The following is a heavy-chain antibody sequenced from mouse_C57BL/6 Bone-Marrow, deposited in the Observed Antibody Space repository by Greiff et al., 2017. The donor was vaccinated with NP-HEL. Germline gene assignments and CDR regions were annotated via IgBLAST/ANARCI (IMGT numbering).Heavy chain of an antibody. J-gene: IGHJ4*01. Sequence: EVHLVESGEGLVKPGGSLKLSCAASGFTFSSYAMSWVRQTPEKRLEWVAYISSGGDYIYYADTVKGRFTISRDNARNTLYLQMSSLKSEDTAMYYCTRDLDYAVLGEYYYAMDYWGQGTSVTVSS. CDR2: ISSGGDYI. CDR1: GFTFSSYA. CDR3: TRDLDYAVLGEYYYAMDY. D-gene: IGHD6-5*01. V-gene: IGHV5-9-1*02.